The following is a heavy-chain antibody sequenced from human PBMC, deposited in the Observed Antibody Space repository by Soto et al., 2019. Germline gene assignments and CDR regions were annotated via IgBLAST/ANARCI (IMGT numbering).Heavy chain of an antibody. CDR3: ARGRKQQLVRSAASDRFDP. D-gene: IGHD6-13*01. Sequence: PSETLSLTCTVYGGSFSAYSWSWIRQPPGKGLEWIGEIDQSGSTNYNPSLKSRVTISVDRSKNQFSLKPSSVTAEDTAVYYCARGRKQQLVRSAASDRFDPWGQGTLVTVS. CDR2: IDQSGST. V-gene: IGHV4-34*01. J-gene: IGHJ5*02. CDR1: GGSFSAYS.